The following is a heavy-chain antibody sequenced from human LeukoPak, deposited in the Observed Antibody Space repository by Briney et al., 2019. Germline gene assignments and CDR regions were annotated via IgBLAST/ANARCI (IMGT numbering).Heavy chain of an antibody. CDR2: ITTSGSSI. CDR3: ARAKYDSSGYYYSGFDI. CDR1: GFTFSDYY. D-gene: IGHD3-22*01. Sequence: GGSLRLSCAASGFTFSDYYMGWIRQAPGKGLEWVSYITTSGSSIYYADSVKGRFTMSRDNAKKSLYLQMNSLRAEDTAVYYCARAKYDSSGYYYSGFDIWGQGTMVTVSS. V-gene: IGHV3-11*04. J-gene: IGHJ3*02.